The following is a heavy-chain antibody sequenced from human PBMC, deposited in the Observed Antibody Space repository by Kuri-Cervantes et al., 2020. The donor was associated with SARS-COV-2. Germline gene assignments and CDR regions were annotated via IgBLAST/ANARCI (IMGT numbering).Heavy chain of an antibody. J-gene: IGHJ3*02. D-gene: IGHD2-2*01. V-gene: IGHV3-21*01. Sequence: LSLTCAASGFTFSSYSMNWVRQAPGKGLEWVSSISSSSSYIYYADSVKGRFTISRDNAKNSLYLQMNSLRAEDTAVYYCASPIYCSSTSCYLGRSHDAFDIWGQGTMVTVSS. CDR2: ISSSSSYI. CDR3: ASPIYCSSTSCYLGRSHDAFDI. CDR1: GFTFSSYS.